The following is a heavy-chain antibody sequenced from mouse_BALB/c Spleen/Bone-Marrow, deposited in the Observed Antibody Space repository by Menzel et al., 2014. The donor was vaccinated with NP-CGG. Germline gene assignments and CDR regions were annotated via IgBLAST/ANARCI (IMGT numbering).Heavy chain of an antibody. CDR2: IDPANGNT. Sequence: VHVKQSGAELVKPGASVKLSCTASGFNVKDTYMQWVKQRPEQGLEWIGRIDPANGNTQYDPTFQGKATITTDTSSSTAYMELSSLTSEDSAVHYCARPRQLGLPYYFDYWGQGTTLTVSS. CDR3: ARPRQLGLPYYFDY. J-gene: IGHJ2*01. V-gene: IGHV14-3*02. CDR1: GFNVKDTY. D-gene: IGHD3-2*01.